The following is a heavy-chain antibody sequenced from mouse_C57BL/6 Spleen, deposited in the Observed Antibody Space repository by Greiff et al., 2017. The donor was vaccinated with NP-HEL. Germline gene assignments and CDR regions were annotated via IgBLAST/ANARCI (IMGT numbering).Heavy chain of an antibody. D-gene: IGHD1-1*01. V-gene: IGHV5-17*01. CDR1: GFTFSDYG. Sequence: EVQGVESGGGLVKPGGSLKLTCAASGFTFSDYGMHWVRQAPEKGLEWVAYISSGSSTIYYADTVKGRFTISRDYAKNTLFMQMTSLSSEDTAMYYGARSTTVVAYYFDGRGKGTTLTVAS. CDR2: ISSGSSTI. CDR3: ARSTTVVAYYFDG. J-gene: IGHJ2*01.